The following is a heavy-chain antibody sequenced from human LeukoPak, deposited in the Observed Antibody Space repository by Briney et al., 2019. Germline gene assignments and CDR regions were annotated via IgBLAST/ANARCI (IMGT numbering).Heavy chain of an antibody. V-gene: IGHV3-30-3*01. Sequence: GGSLRLSCAASGFTFSSYAMHWVRQAPGKGLEWVAVISYDGSYKYYADSVKGRFTISRDNSKNTLYLQMNSLRAEDTAVYYCARSGGDYVASVTFKDYWGQGTLVTVSS. CDR3: ARSGGDYVASVTFKDY. CDR1: GFTFSSYA. CDR2: ISYDGSYK. J-gene: IGHJ4*02. D-gene: IGHD4-17*01.